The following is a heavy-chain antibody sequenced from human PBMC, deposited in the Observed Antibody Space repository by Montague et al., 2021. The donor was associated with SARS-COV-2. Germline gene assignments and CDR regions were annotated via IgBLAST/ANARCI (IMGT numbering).Heavy chain of an antibody. J-gene: IGHJ4*02. V-gene: IGHV4-4*02. Sequence: SETLSLTCAVSGGSISVSNWCNWVRQPPGKGLEWIRQIYHNGTSNYNPSLKSRVTISVDKSKNQFYLRLSSVTAADTAVYYCARFSGIAVRRPFDYWGQGTLVTVSS. CDR1: GGSISVSNW. CDR3: ARFSGIAVRRPFDY. CDR2: IYHNGTS. D-gene: IGHD6-6*01.